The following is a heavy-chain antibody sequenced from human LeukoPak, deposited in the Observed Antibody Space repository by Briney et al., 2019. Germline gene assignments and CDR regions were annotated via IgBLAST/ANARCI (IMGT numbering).Heavy chain of an antibody. CDR1: GGSFSGYY. CDR3: ARSTWCSSTSCYDP. CDR2: INHSGST. D-gene: IGHD2-2*01. J-gene: IGHJ5*02. V-gene: IGHV4-34*01. Sequence: SETLSLTCAVYGGSFSGYYWSWIRQPPGKGLEWIGEINHSGSTNYNPSLKSRVTISVDTSKNQFSLKLSSVTAADTAVCYCARSTWCSSTSCYDPWGQGTLVTVS.